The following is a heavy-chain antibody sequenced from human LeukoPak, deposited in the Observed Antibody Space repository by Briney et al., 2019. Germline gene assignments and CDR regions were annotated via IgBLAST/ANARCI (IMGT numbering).Heavy chain of an antibody. Sequence: ESGPTLVNPTQTLTLTCTVSGFSLSNARMGVSWIRQPPGKALEWLAHIFSNDEKSYSTSLKSRLTISKDTSKSQVVLTMTNMDPVDTATYYCARIRFSLYYGSGSYLYYFDYWGQGTLVTVSS. CDR3: ARIRFSLYYGSGSYLYYFDY. CDR1: GFSLSNARMG. J-gene: IGHJ4*02. CDR2: IFSNDEK. V-gene: IGHV2-26*01. D-gene: IGHD3-10*01.